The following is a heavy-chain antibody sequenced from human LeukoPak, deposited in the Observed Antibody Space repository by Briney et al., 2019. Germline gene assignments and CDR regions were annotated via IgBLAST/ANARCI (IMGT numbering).Heavy chain of an antibody. J-gene: IGHJ3*02. CDR2: IYYSGCT. V-gene: IGHV4-59*08. D-gene: IGHD3-3*01. Sequence: PSETLSLTCTVSGGSISSYYWSWIRQPPGKGLEWIGYIYYSGCTNYNPSLKSRVTISVDTSKNQFSLKLSSVTAADTAVYYCARHVTIFGVVGAFDIWGQGTMVTVSS. CDR1: GGSISSYY. CDR3: ARHVTIFGVVGAFDI.